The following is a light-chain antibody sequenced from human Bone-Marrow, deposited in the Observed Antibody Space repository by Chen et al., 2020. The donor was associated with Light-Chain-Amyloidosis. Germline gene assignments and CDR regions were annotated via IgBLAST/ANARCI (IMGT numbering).Light chain of an antibody. J-gene: IGLJ3*02. CDR3: QVWDRSSDRPV. CDR1: NIGSTS. Sequence: SYVLTQPSSVSEAPGQTATIAWGGNNIGSTSVHWYQQTPGQAPLLVVYDDSDRPSGSPERLSGSNSGTTATLTISRVEAGDEADYYCQVWDRSSDRPVFGGGTKLTVL. CDR2: DDS. V-gene: IGLV3-21*02.